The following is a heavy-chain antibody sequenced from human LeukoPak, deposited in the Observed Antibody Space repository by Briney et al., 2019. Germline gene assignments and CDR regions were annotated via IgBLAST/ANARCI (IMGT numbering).Heavy chain of an antibody. V-gene: IGHV4-34*01. CDR1: GFTFSSYS. Sequence: GSLRLSCAASGFTFSSYSINWIRQPPGKGLEWIGEINHSGSTNYNPSLKSRVTISVDTSKNQFSLKLSSVTAADTAVYYCARDRVIAVAGFDYWGQGTLVTVSS. D-gene: IGHD6-19*01. CDR2: INHSGST. J-gene: IGHJ4*02. CDR3: ARDRVIAVAGFDY.